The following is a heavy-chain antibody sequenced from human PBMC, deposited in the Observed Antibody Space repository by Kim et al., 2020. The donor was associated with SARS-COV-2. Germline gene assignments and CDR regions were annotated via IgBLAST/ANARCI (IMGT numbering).Heavy chain of an antibody. CDR1: GGSISSYY. Sequence: SETLSLTCTVSGGSISSYYWSWIRQPPGKGLEWIGYIYYSGSTNNNPSLKSRVTISVDTSKNQFPLKLTSVTAADTAVYYCARAGPRGWQLRGGQPGWFDPWGQGTLVTISS. CDR2: IYYSGST. CDR3: ARAGPRGWQLRGGQPGWFDP. D-gene: IGHD4-17*01. J-gene: IGHJ5*02. V-gene: IGHV4-59*01.